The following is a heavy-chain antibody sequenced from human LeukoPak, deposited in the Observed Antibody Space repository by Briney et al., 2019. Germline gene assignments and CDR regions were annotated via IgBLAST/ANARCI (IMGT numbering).Heavy chain of an antibody. D-gene: IGHD3-10*01. Sequence: GASVKVSCKASGYTFTGYYMHWVRQAPGQGLEWMGWINPNSGGTNYAQKFQGRVTMTRDTSISPAYMELSRLRSDDTAVYYCARAQVRRITMVRGVKDSMDVWGQGTTVTVSS. V-gene: IGHV1-2*02. CDR3: ARAQVRRITMVRGVKDSMDV. CDR2: INPNSGGT. J-gene: IGHJ6*02. CDR1: GYTFTGYY.